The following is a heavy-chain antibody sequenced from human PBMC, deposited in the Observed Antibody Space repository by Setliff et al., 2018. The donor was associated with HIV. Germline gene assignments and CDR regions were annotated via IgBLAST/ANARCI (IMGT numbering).Heavy chain of an antibody. V-gene: IGHV1-18*01. CDR3: ARARLQGIVTAVGPRDNCLDP. CDR1: GYSFINYG. CDR2: ISAYTGHT. J-gene: IGHJ5*02. D-gene: IGHD1-26*01. Sequence: ASVKVSCKASGYSFINYGISWVRQAPGQGPEWMGWISAYTGHTDYAPRLLGRVTMTTDTSTSTAYMDLRSLTSDDTAVYYCARARLQGIVTAVGPRDNCLDPWGQGTRVTVSS.